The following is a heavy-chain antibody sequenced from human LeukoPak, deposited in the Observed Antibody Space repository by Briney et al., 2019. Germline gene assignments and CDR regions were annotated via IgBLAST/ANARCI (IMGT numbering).Heavy chain of an antibody. D-gene: IGHD5-18*01. CDR1: GFTFDDYA. J-gene: IGHJ4*02. CDR2: ISWDGGST. Sequence: PGGSLRLSCAASGFTFDDYAMHWVRQAPGKGLEWVSLISWDGGSTYFADSVKGRFTISRDNSKNSLYLQMNTLRAEDTAVYYCARVSRGYSYGNDYWGQGTLVTVSS. V-gene: IGHV3-43D*03. CDR3: ARVSRGYSYGNDY.